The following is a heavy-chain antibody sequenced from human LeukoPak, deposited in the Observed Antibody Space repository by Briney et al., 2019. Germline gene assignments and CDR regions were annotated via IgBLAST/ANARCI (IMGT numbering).Heavy chain of an antibody. V-gene: IGHV4-34*01. Sequence: SETLSLTCAVYGGSFSGYYWSWIRQPQGKWLEWIGEINHSGSTNYNPSLKSRVTISVDTSKNQFSLKLSSVTAADTAVYYCARGPIRMSSRRVYFDYWGQGTLVTVSS. J-gene: IGHJ4*02. CDR3: ARGPIRMSSRRVYFDY. D-gene: IGHD1-26*01. CDR2: INHSGST. CDR1: GGSFSGYY.